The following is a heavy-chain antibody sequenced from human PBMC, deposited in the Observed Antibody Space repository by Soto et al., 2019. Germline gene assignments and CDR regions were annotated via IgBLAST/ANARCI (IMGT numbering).Heavy chain of an antibody. Sequence: SETLSLTCTVSGGSISSYYWSWIRHHPGKGLEWIGYIYHSGSTYYNPSLESRLSISLDTSNNQFSLKLTSLTAADTAVYYCARGLLSTETDYWGQGTLVTVSS. D-gene: IGHD2-21*02. V-gene: IGHV4-59*06. CDR1: GGSISSYY. CDR2: IYHSGST. CDR3: ARGLLSTETDY. J-gene: IGHJ4*02.